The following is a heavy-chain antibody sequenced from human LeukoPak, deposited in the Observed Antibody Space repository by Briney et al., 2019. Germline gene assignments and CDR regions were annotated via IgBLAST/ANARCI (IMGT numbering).Heavy chain of an antibody. CDR3: ARARCGGDCYLPRFDY. CDR1: GGSFSGYY. Sequence: SETLYLTCAVYGGSFSGYYWSWIRQPPGKGLEWIGEINHSGSTNYNPSLKSRVTISVDTSKNQFSLKLSSVTAADTAVYYCARARCGGDCYLPRFDYWGQGTLVTVSS. CDR2: INHSGST. V-gene: IGHV4-34*01. J-gene: IGHJ4*02. D-gene: IGHD2-21*02.